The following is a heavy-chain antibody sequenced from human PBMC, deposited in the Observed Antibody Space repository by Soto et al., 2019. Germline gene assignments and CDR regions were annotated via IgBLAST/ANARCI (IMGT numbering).Heavy chain of an antibody. Sequence: QVQLQQWGGGLLKPSETLSLTCGLHRGSFSYFHWSWIRQPPGKGLEWIGEIHTSGSTNYNPSLRSRVTMSIDTSAMQFSLSLNSVIAADTAVYYCARGGGNPASTNDFWGQGALVTVSS. D-gene: IGHD3-16*01. J-gene: IGHJ4*02. CDR1: RGSFSYFH. CDR3: ARGGGNPASTNDF. V-gene: IGHV4-34*01. CDR2: IHTSGST.